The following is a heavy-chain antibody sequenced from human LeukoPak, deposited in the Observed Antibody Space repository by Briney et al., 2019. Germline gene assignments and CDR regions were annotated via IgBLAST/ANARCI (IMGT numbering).Heavy chain of an antibody. J-gene: IGHJ4*02. CDR1: GGSISSYY. Sequence: SETLSLTCTVSGGSISSYYWSWIRQPPGKGLEWIGYIYYSGSTNYNPSLRSRVTISVDTSKNQFSLKLSSVTAADTAVYYCARHLRARFLSWGQGTLVTVSS. CDR3: ARHLRARFLS. D-gene: IGHD3-3*01. CDR2: IYYSGST. V-gene: IGHV4-59*01.